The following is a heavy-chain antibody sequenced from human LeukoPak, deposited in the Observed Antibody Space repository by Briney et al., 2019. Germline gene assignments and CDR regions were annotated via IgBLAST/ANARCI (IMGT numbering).Heavy chain of an antibody. Sequence: GRSLRLSCAASGFTFSSYAMHWVRQAPGEGLEGVAVISYDGSNKYYADSVKGRFTISRDNSKSTLYLQMNSLRAEDTAVYYCAREGYDSSGSRPYYFDYWGQGTLVTVSS. CDR1: GFTFSSYA. CDR3: AREGYDSSGSRPYYFDY. D-gene: IGHD3-22*01. J-gene: IGHJ4*02. V-gene: IGHV3-30*04. CDR2: ISYDGSNK.